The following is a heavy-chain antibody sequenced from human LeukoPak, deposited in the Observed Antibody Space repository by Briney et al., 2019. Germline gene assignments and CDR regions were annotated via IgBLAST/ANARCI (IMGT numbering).Heavy chain of an antibody. Sequence: ASVKVSCKASGYTFTSYGISWVRQAPGQGLEWMGWISAYNGNTNYAQKLQGRVTMTTDTSTGTAYMELRSLRSDDTAVYYCARDFELGSSWKGGVCYFDYWGQGTLVTVSS. V-gene: IGHV1-18*01. CDR1: GYTFTSYG. J-gene: IGHJ4*02. D-gene: IGHD6-13*01. CDR3: ARDFELGSSWKGGVCYFDY. CDR2: ISAYNGNT.